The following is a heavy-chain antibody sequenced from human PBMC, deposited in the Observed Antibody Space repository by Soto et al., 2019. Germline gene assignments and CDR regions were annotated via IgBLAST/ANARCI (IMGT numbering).Heavy chain of an antibody. J-gene: IGHJ4*02. CDR2: ITDDGGST. V-gene: IGHV3-23*01. D-gene: IGHD6-13*01. Sequence: GGSLRLSCAASGFTFSSYAMSWVRQAPGKGLEWVSAITDDGGSTFHADSVKGRFTISRDNAKNTLYLQMSSLRAEDTAVYYCAKGSASSRPYFFDYWGQGTLVTVSS. CDR3: AKGSASSRPYFFDY. CDR1: GFTFSSYA.